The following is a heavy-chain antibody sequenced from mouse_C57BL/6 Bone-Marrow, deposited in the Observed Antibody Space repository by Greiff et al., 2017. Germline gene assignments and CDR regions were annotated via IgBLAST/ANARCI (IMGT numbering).Heavy chain of an antibody. J-gene: IGHJ1*03. CDR3: TPPITTVVAPDWYFDV. CDR2: IDPENGDT. D-gene: IGHD1-1*01. CDR1: GFNIKDDY. Sequence: EVQLQQSGAELVRPGASVKLSCTASGFNIKDDYMHWVKQRPEQGLEWIGWIDPENGDTEYASKFQGKATITADTSSNTAYLQLSSLTSEDTAVYYCTPPITTVVAPDWYFDVWGTGTTVTGSS. V-gene: IGHV14-4*01.